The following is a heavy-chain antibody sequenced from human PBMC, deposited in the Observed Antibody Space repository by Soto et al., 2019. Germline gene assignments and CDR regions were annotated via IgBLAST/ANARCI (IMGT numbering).Heavy chain of an antibody. CDR3: TRDAEPGYDFWSGYYTDY. CDR2: IRSKAYGGTT. Sequence: GGSLRLSCTASGFTFGDYAMSWFRQAPGKGLEWVGFIRSKAYGGTTEYAASVKGRFTISRDDSKSIAYLQMNSLKTEDTAVYYCTRDAEPGYDFWSGYYTDYWGQGTLVTRLL. D-gene: IGHD3-3*01. V-gene: IGHV3-49*03. J-gene: IGHJ4*02. CDR1: GFTFGDYA.